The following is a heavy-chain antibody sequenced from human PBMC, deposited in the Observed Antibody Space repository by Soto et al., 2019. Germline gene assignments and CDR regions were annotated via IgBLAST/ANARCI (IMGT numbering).Heavy chain of an antibody. CDR2: ISYDGSNK. D-gene: IGHD6-19*01. J-gene: IGHJ4*02. CDR3: AKEIRDSSGWYGSLDY. V-gene: IGHV3-30*18. CDR1: GFTFSSYG. Sequence: QVQLVESGGGVVQPGRSLRLSCAASGFTFSSYGMHWVRQAPGKGLEWVAVISYDGSNKYYADSVKGRFTISRDNPKNTLYLQMNSLRAEDTAVYYCAKEIRDSSGWYGSLDYWGQGTLVTVSS.